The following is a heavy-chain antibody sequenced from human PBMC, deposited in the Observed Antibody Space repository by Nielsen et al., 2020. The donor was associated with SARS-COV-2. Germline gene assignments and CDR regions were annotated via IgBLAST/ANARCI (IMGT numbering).Heavy chain of an antibody. CDR1: GGSISSGGYY. CDR2: IYYSGST. J-gene: IGHJ4*02. V-gene: IGHV4-31*03. CDR3: ARFERGPGAMGDY. D-gene: IGHD1-1*01. Sequence: SETLSLTCTVSGGSISSGGYYWSWIRQHPGKGLEWIGYIYYSGSTYYNPSLKSRVTISVDTSKNQFSLKLSSVTAADTAVYYCARFERGPGAMGDYWGQGTLVTVSS.